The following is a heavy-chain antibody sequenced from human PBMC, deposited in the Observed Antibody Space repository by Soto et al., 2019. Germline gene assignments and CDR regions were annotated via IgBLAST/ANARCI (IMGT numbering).Heavy chain of an antibody. D-gene: IGHD2-8*01. CDR2: ISYDGSNK. J-gene: IGHJ4*02. CDR1: GFTFSSYG. V-gene: IGHV3-30*18. Sequence: QVQLVESGGGVVQPGRSLRLSCAASGFTFSSYGMHWVRQAPGKGLEWVAVISYDGSNKYYADSVKGRFTISRDNSKNTLYLQMNSLRAEDTAVYYCAKDPARWVYSAGYYFDYWGQGTLVTVSS. CDR3: AKDPARWVYSAGYYFDY.